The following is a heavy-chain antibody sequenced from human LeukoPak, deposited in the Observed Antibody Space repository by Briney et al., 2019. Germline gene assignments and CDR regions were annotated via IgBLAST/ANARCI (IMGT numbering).Heavy chain of an antibody. CDR2: IYHSGST. CDR3: ARVGSFWSGYAWFDP. Sequence: PSQTLSLTCAVSGGSISSGGYSWSWIRQPPGKGLEWIGYIYHSGSTYYNPSLKSRVTISVDRSKNQFSLKLSSVTAADTAVYYCARVGSFWSGYAWFDPWGQGTLVTVSS. D-gene: IGHD3-3*01. J-gene: IGHJ5*02. CDR1: GGSISSGGYS. V-gene: IGHV4-30-2*01.